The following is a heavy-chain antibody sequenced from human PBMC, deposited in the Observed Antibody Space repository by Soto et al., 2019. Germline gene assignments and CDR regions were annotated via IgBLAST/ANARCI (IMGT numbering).Heavy chain of an antibody. J-gene: IGHJ4*02. V-gene: IGHV2-5*02. Sequence: QITLKESGPTLVKPTQTLTLTCTLSGFSLRSNGVVVAWIRQPPGKALEWLALIYWDDDKRYIPSLKSRVTITYDTSKNQVVLTMTNMDPVDTATYYCAHRRCSGGCYSFFDSWGQGTLVTVSS. CDR3: AHRRCSGGCYSFFDS. CDR1: GFSLRSNGVV. D-gene: IGHD2-15*01. CDR2: IYWDDDK.